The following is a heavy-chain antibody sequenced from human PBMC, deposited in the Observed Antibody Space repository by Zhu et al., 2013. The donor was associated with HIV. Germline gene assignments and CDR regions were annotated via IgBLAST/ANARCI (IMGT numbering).Heavy chain of an antibody. V-gene: IGHV1-8*02. D-gene: IGHD3-9*01. Sequence: QVQLVQSGAEVKEPGASVKVSCKTSGYSFTTYDINWMRQVPGQGLEWLGWMNPSTGDTGYAQKFQGRVTLTRDTSINTAYMELIGLRSDDTALYYCANNVARTGKFDYWGQGTLVTVSS. CDR3: ANNVARTGKFDY. J-gene: IGHJ4*02. CDR1: GYSFTTYD. CDR2: MNPSTGDT.